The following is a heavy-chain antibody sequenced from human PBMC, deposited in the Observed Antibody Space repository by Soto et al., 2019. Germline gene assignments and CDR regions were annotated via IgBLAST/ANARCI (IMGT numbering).Heavy chain of an antibody. CDR2: IYSGGST. CDR1: GVTVSSNY. V-gene: IGHV3-66*01. Sequence: GGSLRLSCAASGVTVSSNYMSWVRQAPGKGLEWVSVIYSGGSTYYADSVKGRFTISRDNSKNTLYLQMNSLGAEDTAVYYCVRDQLYYYDIFGRPLNGFDIWGQGTMVTVSS. CDR3: VRDQLYYYDIFGRPLNGFDI. D-gene: IGHD3-22*01. J-gene: IGHJ3*02.